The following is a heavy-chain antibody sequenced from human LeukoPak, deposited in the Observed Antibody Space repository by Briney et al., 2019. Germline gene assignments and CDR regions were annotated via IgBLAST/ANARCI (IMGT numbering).Heavy chain of an antibody. CDR1: DGSISSYY. V-gene: IGHV4-59*01. CDR2: IYDSGST. J-gene: IGHJ4*02. Sequence: SETLSLTCTVSDGSISSYYWSWIRQPPGKGLEWIGHIYDSGSTNYNPSLKSRVTISVDTSKNQFSLKLSSVTAADTAVYYCARGSIAAPVQHGLRYWGQGTLVTVSS. D-gene: IGHD6-6*01. CDR3: ARGSIAAPVQHGLRY.